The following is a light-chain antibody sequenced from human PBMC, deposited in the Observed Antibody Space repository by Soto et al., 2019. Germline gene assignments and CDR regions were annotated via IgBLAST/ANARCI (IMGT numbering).Light chain of an antibody. Sequence: DIQMTQSPSSLSASVGDRVTITVRASQSISSYLNWYQQKPGKAPKLLIYATSSWQSGVPSRFSGSGSGTDFTLTISSLQPEDFATYYCQQSYSTPLTFGGGTKVDIK. CDR3: QQSYSTPLT. V-gene: IGKV1-39*01. CDR2: ATS. CDR1: QSISSY. J-gene: IGKJ4*01.